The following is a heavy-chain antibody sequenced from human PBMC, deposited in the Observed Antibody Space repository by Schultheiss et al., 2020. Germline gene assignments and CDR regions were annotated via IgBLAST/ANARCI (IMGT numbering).Heavy chain of an antibody. CDR1: GGSISSGGYY. Sequence: SETLSLTCTVSGGSISSGGYYWSWIRQHPGKGLEWIGYIYYSGSTYYNPSLKSRVTISVDTSKNQFSLKLSSVTAADTAVYYCAREGMLSSYYYYGMDVWGKGTTVTVSS. CDR2: IYYSGST. CDR3: AREGMLSSYYYYGMDV. J-gene: IGHJ6*04. V-gene: IGHV4-31*03. D-gene: IGHD2-8*01.